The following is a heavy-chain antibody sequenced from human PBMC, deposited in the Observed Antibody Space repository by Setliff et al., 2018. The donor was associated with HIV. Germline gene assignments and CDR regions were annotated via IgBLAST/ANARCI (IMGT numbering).Heavy chain of an antibody. CDR1: TDSFSNRGFY. V-gene: IGHV4-61*08. CDR2: IYYTGIP. Sequence: SETLSLTCTVSTDSFSNRGFYWGWVRQPPGKGLEWVGLIYYTGIPTYNPSLSSRVTISVDTSKNQFSLKLTSVTAADTAVYYCARVARMHPFDPWGRGALVTVSS. J-gene: IGHJ5*02. CDR3: ARVARMHPFDP.